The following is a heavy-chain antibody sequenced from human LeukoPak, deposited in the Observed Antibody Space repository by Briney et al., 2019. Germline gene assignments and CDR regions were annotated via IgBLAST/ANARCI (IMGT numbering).Heavy chain of an antibody. CDR1: GFTFGSYA. Sequence: PGGSLRLSCAASGFTFGSYAMGWVRQAPGKGLEWVSAISGSGGSTYYADSVKGRFTISRDNSKNTLYLQMNSLRAEDTAVYYCAKEIPYGIVVVPAATDWGQGTLVTVSS. CDR2: ISGSGGST. J-gene: IGHJ4*02. D-gene: IGHD2-2*01. CDR3: AKEIPYGIVVVPAATD. V-gene: IGHV3-23*01.